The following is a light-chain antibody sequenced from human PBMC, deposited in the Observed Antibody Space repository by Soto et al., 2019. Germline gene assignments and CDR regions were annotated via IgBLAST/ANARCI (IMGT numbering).Light chain of an antibody. CDR3: SSYAGTTSLVL. V-gene: IGLV2-23*02. Sequence: QSALTQPASVSGSPGRSITISCTGRSSDVGGYDLVSWFQLHPDRAPKLVIFEVTKRPSGVSNRFSGSKSGNTASLTISGLQAEDEADYYCSSYAGTTSLVLFGGGTKLTVL. CDR2: EVT. CDR1: SSDVGGYDL. J-gene: IGLJ2*01.